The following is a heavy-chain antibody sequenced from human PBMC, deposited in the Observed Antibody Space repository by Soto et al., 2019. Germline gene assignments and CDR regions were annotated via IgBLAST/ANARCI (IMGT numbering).Heavy chain of an antibody. CDR1: GFTFSSYA. J-gene: IGHJ5*02. Sequence: PGGSLRLSCAASGFTFSSYAMSWVRQAPGKGLEWVSAISGSGGSTYYADSVKGRFTISRDNSKNTLYLQMNSLRAEDTAVYYCAGQLEFGVVTWYDPWSQGTLVTVSS. CDR2: ISGSGGST. CDR3: AGQLEFGVVTWYDP. D-gene: IGHD3-3*01. V-gene: IGHV3-23*01.